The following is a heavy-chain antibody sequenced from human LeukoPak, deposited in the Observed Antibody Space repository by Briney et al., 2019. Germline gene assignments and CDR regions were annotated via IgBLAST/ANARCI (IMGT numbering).Heavy chain of an antibody. CDR1: GYTFTSYY. CDR2: IGTYNGNT. CDR3: ARYLGYCSTSSCFEFDY. Sequence: GASVKVSCKASGYTFTSYYMHWVRQAPGQGLEWMGWIGTYNGNTYYAQNLQGRVTMTTDKSTSTAYMELRSLRSDDTAVYYCARYLGYCSTSSCFEFDYWAQGTLVTVSS. V-gene: IGHV1-18*04. D-gene: IGHD2-2*01. J-gene: IGHJ4*02.